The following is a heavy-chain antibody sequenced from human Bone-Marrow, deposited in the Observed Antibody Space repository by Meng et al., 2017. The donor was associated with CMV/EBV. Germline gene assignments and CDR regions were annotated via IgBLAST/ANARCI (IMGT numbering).Heavy chain of an antibody. CDR2: IIPILGIV. D-gene: IGHD6-13*01. CDR1: GGTFSSYT. V-gene: IGHV1-69*02. J-gene: IGHJ5*02. Sequence: SVKVSCKASGGTFSSYTISWVRQAPGQGLEWMGRIIPILGIVNYAQKFQGRVTITADKSASTFYMELSSLRSEDTAVYYCARRSKHAAGNWFDPWGQGTLVTVSS. CDR3: ARRSKHAAGNWFDP.